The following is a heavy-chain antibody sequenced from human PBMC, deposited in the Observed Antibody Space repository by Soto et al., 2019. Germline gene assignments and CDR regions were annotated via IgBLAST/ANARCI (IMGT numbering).Heavy chain of an antibody. J-gene: IGHJ4*02. CDR3: ADMRGQWLPRD. D-gene: IGHD6-19*01. CDR2: INDGGSA. CDR1: CGSIRRSDYY. Sequence: SETLSLTCTVSCGSIRRSDYYCGWIRQPPGEGLEWIANINDGGSAYYNPSLRSRVTISVDTSKNQFSLKLRSVTAADTAVYYCADMRGQWLPRDWGQGILVTVSS. V-gene: IGHV4-39*01.